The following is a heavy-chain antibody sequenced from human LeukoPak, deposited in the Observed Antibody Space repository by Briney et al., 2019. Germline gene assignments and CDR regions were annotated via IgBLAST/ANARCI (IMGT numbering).Heavy chain of an antibody. Sequence: ASVKVSCKASGYTFTGYYMHWVRQGPGQGLEWMGRINPNSGGTNYAQKFQGRVTMTRDTSISTAYMELSRLRSDDTAVYYCARDLWERITMVRGDRNLGAYWGQGTLVTVSS. J-gene: IGHJ4*02. CDR1: GYTFTGYY. CDR3: ARDLWERITMVRGDRNLGAY. D-gene: IGHD3-10*01. V-gene: IGHV1-2*06. CDR2: INPNSGGT.